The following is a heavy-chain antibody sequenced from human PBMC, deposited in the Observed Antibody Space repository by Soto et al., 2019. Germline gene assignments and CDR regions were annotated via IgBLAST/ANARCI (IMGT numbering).Heavy chain of an antibody. CDR1: GFTFTTSS. CDR2: ISGNGYTT. V-gene: IGHV3-23*01. D-gene: IGHD2-8*01. CDR3: AKGVEHSTADAFET. J-gene: IGHJ3*02. Sequence: EVQVLESGGDLVQPGGSLRLTCAVSGFTFTTSSINWVRQAPGKGPEWVSSISGNGYTTYYADSVTGRFTISTDKSKSTVFLQMNSLRVEDTALYYCAKGVEHSTADAFETWGQGTMVTVSS.